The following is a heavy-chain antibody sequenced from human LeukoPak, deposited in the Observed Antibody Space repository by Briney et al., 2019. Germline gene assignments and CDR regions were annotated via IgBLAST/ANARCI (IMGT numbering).Heavy chain of an antibody. CDR3: ARGRRDGYTDY. V-gene: IGHV3-11*01. CDR2: ITGSGTTV. J-gene: IGHJ4*02. D-gene: IGHD5-24*01. Sequence: GGSLRLSCAASGFTFSDYYMNWIRQAPGKGLEGVSYITGSGTTVYYADSVKGRFTISRDNAKNSLYLQMNSLRTEDTAVYYCARGRRDGYTDYWGQGTLVTVFS. CDR1: GFTFSDYY.